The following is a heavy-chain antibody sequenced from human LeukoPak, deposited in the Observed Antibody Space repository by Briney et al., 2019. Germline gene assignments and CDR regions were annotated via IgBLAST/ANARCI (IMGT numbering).Heavy chain of an antibody. CDR1: GFTFNTYW. Sequence: GGSLRLSCAASGFTFNTYWMHWVRQAPGKGLVWVALIDNDGSDMTYADSVKGRFTIHRDNAKNTLYLQMNSLRAEDTAVYYCARVLHLIDHWGQGTLVTVSS. CDR2: IDNDGSDM. V-gene: IGHV3-74*01. CDR3: ARVLHLIDH. J-gene: IGHJ4*02.